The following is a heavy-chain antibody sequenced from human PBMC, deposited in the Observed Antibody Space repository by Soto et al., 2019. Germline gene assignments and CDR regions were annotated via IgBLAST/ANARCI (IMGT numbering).Heavy chain of an antibody. V-gene: IGHV3-33*01. CDR3: GRDQFYDSSGSFDQ. CDR1: GFTFSSYG. CDR2: MWYDGSNE. J-gene: IGHJ4*02. D-gene: IGHD3-22*01. Sequence: GGSLRLSCAASGFTFSSYGMHWVRQAPGKGLEWVAVMWYDGSNEYYADSVKGRFTISRDNSRNTLYLQMNSLRAEDTAVYYCGRDQFYDSSGSFDQWGRGTLVTVSS.